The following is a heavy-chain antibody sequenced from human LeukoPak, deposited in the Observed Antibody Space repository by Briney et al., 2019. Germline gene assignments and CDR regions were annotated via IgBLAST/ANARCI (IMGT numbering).Heavy chain of an antibody. V-gene: IGHV3-30*02. CDR1: GFTFSSYG. CDR2: IRYDGSNK. J-gene: IGHJ4*02. Sequence: GGSLRLSCAASGFTFSSYGMHWVRQAPGKGLEWVAFIRYDGSNKYYADSVKGRFTISKDNSKNTLYLQMNSPRAEDTAVYYCAILPGYSSGWYEVNYWGQGTLVTVSS. D-gene: IGHD6-13*01. CDR3: AILPGYSSGWYEVNY.